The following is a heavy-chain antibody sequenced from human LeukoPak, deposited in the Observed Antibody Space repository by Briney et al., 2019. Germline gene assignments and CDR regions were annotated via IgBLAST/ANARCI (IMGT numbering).Heavy chain of an antibody. CDR1: GFTFSSYA. J-gene: IGHJ6*02. D-gene: IGHD5-12*01. CDR3: ARGRSNALRYCYYGMDV. V-gene: IGHV3-30-3*01. CDR2: ISYDGSNK. Sequence: GGSLRLSCAASGFTFSSYAMHWVRQAPGKGLEWVAVISYDGSNKYYADSVKGRFTISRDNSKNALYLQMNSLRAEDTAVYYCARGRSNALRYCYYGMDVWGQGTTVTVSS.